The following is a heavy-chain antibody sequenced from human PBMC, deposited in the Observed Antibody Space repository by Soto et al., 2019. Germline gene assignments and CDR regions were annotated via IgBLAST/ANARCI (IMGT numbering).Heavy chain of an antibody. CDR3: ARGRSDFWRGYQRGPPRKNAFEI. Sequence: PSETLWLTCAVYGGSLSGYYWSWIRQPPGKGLEWIGEINHSASTNDNPSFKSRCTLSADTSKNKFCLHLSTVTAAATAASYCARGRSDFWRGYQRGPPRKNAFEIWGQGTRVTV. V-gene: IGHV4-34*01. CDR2: INHSAST. J-gene: IGHJ3*02. D-gene: IGHD3-3*01. CDR1: GGSLSGYY.